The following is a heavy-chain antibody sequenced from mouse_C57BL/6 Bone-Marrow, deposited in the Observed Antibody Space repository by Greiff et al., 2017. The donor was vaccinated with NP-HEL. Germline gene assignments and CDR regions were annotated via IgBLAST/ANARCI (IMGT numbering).Heavy chain of an antibody. CDR1: GYTFTDYE. D-gene: IGHD1-1*01. J-gene: IGHJ2*01. V-gene: IGHV1-15*01. Sequence: QVQLQQSGAELVRPGASVTLSCKASGYTFTDYEMHWVKQTPVHGLEWIGAIDPETGGTAYNQKFKGKAILTADKSSSTAYMELRSLTSEDSAVYYCTRCFQLRGFIYYYGSSYGYGGQGTTLTVSA. CDR3: TRCFQLRGFIYYYGSSYGY. CDR2: IDPETGGT.